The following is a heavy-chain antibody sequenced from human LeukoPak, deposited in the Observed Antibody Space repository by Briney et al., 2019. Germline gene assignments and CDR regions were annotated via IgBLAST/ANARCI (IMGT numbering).Heavy chain of an antibody. CDR1: GYTFTGYY. CDR2: INPNSGGT. J-gene: IGHJ6*02. D-gene: IGHD3-3*01. CDR3: ARDPPGENQILGFVYYYYYYGMDV. V-gene: IGHV1-2*02. Sequence: ASVKVSCEASGYTFTGYYMHWVRQAPGQGLEWMGWINPNSGGTNYAQKFQGRVTMTRDTSISTAYMELSRLRSDDTAVYYCARDPPGENQILGFVYYYYYYGMDVWGQGTTVTVSS.